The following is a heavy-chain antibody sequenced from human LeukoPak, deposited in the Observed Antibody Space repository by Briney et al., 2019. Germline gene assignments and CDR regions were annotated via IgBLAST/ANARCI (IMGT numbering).Heavy chain of an antibody. CDR1: NASLSGYY. V-gene: IGHV4-34*01. CDR2: INQSGGT. CDR3: ARGRTRTERWLQLNSRQVDY. D-gene: IGHD5-24*01. Sequence: SETLSLTSAVSNASLSGYYWGWIRQPPGKGLEWIGEINQSGGTNYSPSLQSRVSMSVDKSKNQFSLNLTSVTAADTAVYYCARGRTRTERWLQLNSRQVDYWGQGTLVTVSS. J-gene: IGHJ4*02.